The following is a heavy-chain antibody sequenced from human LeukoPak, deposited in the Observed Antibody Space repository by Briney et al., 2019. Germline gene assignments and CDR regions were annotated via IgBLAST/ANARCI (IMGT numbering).Heavy chain of an antibody. V-gene: IGHV4-59*01. Sequence: PSETLSLTCTVSGGSISSYYWSWIRQPPGKGLEWIGYIYYSGSTNYNPSLKSRVTISVDTSKNQFSLKLSSVTAAATAVYYCARAGLYYDFWSGLDYWGQGTLVTVSS. J-gene: IGHJ4*02. D-gene: IGHD3-3*01. CDR1: GGSISSYY. CDR3: ARAGLYYDFWSGLDY. CDR2: IYYSGST.